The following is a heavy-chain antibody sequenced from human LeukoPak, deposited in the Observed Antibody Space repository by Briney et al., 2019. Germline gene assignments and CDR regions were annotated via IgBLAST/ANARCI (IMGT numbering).Heavy chain of an antibody. CDR3: ARGWYSSGPPFDY. D-gene: IGHD6-19*01. CDR2: ISSSSSYI. V-gene: IGHV3-21*04. J-gene: IGHJ4*02. CDR1: GFTFSSYS. Sequence: KAGGSLRLSCAASGFTFSSYSMNWVRQAPGKGLEWVSSISSSSSYIYYADSVKGRFTISRDNAKNSLYLQMNSLRAEDTAVYYCARGWYSSGPPFDYWGQGTLVTVSS.